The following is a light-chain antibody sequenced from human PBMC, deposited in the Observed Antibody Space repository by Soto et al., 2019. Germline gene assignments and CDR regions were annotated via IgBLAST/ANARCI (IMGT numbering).Light chain of an antibody. CDR1: QSVSSY. V-gene: IGKV3-11*01. CDR2: DAS. Sequence: ELVLTQSPATLSLSPGARATLSCRASQSVSSYLAWYQQKPGQAPRLLLYDASNRATGIPARFSGIECGTDFTLTISSLEPEDFVVYYGQQRSNWPPITFGQGTRLEIK. J-gene: IGKJ5*01. CDR3: QQRSNWPPIT.